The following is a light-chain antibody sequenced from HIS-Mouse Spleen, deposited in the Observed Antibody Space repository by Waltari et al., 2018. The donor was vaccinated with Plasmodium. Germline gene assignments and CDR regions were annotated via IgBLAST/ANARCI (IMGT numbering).Light chain of an antibody. CDR3: CSYAGSRMV. J-gene: IGLJ2*01. CDR1: SSHVGSYTL. Sequence: QSALTQPASVSGSPGQSITLPCTGTSSHVGSYTLVSWYQQHPGKAPKLMIYEGSKRPSGVSNRFSGSKSGNTASLTISGLQAEDEADYYCCSYAGSRMVFGGGTKLTVL. CDR2: EGS. V-gene: IGLV2-23*01.